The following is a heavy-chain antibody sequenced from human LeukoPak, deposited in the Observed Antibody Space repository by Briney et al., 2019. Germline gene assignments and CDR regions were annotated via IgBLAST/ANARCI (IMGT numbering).Heavy chain of an antibody. J-gene: IGHJ2*01. D-gene: IGHD3-3*01. CDR2: IRQDGSGQ. CDR1: GCTFSTNG. V-gene: IGHV3-7*03. CDR3: ARGGVRVWEWPLDGYFDR. Sequence: TGGSLRFSCVALGCTFSTNGMSWVGRAPGKGLDWVATIRQDGSGQFYVDSVKGGLPISREKAKNSLYLQMNSLRPEATAVYYFARGGVRVWEWPLDGYFDRWGRGTLIIVCS.